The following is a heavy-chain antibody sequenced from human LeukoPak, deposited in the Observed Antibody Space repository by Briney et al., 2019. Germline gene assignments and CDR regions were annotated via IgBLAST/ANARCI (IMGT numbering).Heavy chain of an antibody. D-gene: IGHD5-18*01. CDR2: INHSGST. J-gene: IGHJ4*02. V-gene: IGHV4-39*07. Sequence: SETLSLTCTVSGDSVSSGSYYWSWIRQPPGKGLEWIGEINHSGSTNYNPSLKSRVTISVDTSKNQFSLKLSSVTAADTAVYYCASWIQLWNKSESLLNRWGQGTLVTVSS. CDR1: GDSVSSGSYY. CDR3: ASWIQLWNKSESLLNR.